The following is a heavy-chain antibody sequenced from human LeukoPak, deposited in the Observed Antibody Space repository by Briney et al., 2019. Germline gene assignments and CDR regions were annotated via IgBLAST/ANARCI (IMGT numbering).Heavy chain of an antibody. J-gene: IGHJ4*02. CDR2: INSDGSST. V-gene: IGHV3-74*01. CDR3: ARVAGGSSPYYFDY. CDR1: GFTFSSYW. D-gene: IGHD6-13*01. Sequence: GGSLRFSCAASGFTFSSYWMHWVRQAPGKGLVWVSRINSDGSSTSYADSVKGRFTISRDNAKNTLYLQMNSLRAEDTAVYYCARVAGGSSPYYFDYWGRGTLVTVSS.